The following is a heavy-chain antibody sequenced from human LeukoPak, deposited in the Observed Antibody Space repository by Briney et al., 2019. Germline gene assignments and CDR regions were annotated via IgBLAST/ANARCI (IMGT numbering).Heavy chain of an antibody. CDR1: GFTFSKYG. Sequence: GGSLRLSCAASGFTFSKYGMHWVRQAPGKGLEWVAIISYDGSNKYYTDSVKGRFTISRDNTKNTLFLQMNSLRAEDTAVYYCAKHLGDFTGIVNYYYMDVWGKGTTVTVSS. D-gene: IGHD1-26*01. J-gene: IGHJ6*03. CDR3: AKHLGDFTGIVNYYYMDV. CDR2: ISYDGSNK. V-gene: IGHV3-30*18.